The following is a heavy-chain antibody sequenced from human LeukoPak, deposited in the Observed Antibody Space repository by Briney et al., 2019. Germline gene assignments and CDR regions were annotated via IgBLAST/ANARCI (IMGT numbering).Heavy chain of an antibody. CDR2: INHSGST. J-gene: IGHJ4*02. D-gene: IGHD2-2*01. CDR1: GGSFSGYY. V-gene: IGHV4-34*01. Sequence: SETLSLTCAVYGGSFSGYYWSWIRQPPGKGLEWIGEINHSGSTNYNPSLKSRVTISVDTSKNQFSLKLSSVTAADTAVYYCASCLGYCSSTSPRWGQGTLVTVSS. CDR3: ASCLGYCSSTSPR.